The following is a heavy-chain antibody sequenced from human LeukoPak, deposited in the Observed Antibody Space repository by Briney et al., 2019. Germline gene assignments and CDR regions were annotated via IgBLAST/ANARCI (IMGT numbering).Heavy chain of an antibody. CDR1: AGSISTSSYY. Sequence: SETLSLTWTVSAGSISTSSYYWGWIRQPPGKGLEWIGSIYYSGSTYYNPSLKSRVTISVDTSKNQFSLILTSVTAADTAVYYGARLKGRGEWPPQWGQGTLVTVSS. CDR3: ARLKGRGEWPPQ. J-gene: IGHJ4*02. D-gene: IGHD2-21*01. CDR2: IYYSGST. V-gene: IGHV4-39*01.